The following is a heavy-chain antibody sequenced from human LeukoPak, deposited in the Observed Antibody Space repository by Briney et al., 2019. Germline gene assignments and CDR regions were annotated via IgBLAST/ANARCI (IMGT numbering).Heavy chain of an antibody. CDR1: GYTFTGYY. D-gene: IGHD5-24*01. J-gene: IGHJ4*02. CDR2: INPNSGGT. V-gene: IGHV1-2*02. Sequence: ASVKVSCKASGYTFTGYYMHWVRQAPGQGLEWMGWINPNSGGTNYAQKFQGRVTMTRDTSISTAYMEMSRLRSDDTAVDYGARDGGDCYNANDLDYWGQGTLVTVSS. CDR3: ARDGGDCYNANDLDY.